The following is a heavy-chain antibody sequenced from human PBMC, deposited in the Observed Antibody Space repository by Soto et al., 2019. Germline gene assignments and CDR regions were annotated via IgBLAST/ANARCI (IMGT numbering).Heavy chain of an antibody. CDR2: INAGNGNT. Sequence: QVPLVQSGAEVKKPGASVKVSCKASGYTFTSYAMHWVRQAPGQRLEWMGWINAGNGNTKYSQKFQGRVTITRDTSASTAYMELSSLRSEDTAVYYCAREYFSSGSAFDIWGQGTMVTVSS. V-gene: IGHV1-3*01. J-gene: IGHJ3*02. CDR1: GYTFTSYA. CDR3: AREYFSSGSAFDI. D-gene: IGHD6-19*01.